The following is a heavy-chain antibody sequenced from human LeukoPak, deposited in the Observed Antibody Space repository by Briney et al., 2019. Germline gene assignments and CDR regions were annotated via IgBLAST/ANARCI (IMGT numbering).Heavy chain of an antibody. D-gene: IGHD6-6*01. Sequence: HPGGSLRLSCAASGFIFRNYAMSWVRQAPGKGLDWVAAIGGSGSSTYCADSVKGRFTISRDNSKNTLYLQMNSLRAEDTAVYYCAKDHLRKQLPMGWGQGTLVTVSS. J-gene: IGHJ4*02. V-gene: IGHV3-23*01. CDR3: AKDHLRKQLPMG. CDR1: GFIFRNYA. CDR2: IGGSGSST.